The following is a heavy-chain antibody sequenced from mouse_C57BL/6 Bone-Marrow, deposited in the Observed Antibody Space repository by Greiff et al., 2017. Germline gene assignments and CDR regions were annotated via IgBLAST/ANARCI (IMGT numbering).Heavy chain of an antibody. Sequence: QVQLQQSGAELVRPGTSVKVSCKASGYAFTNYLIEWVKQRPGQGLEWIGVINPGSGGTNYNEQFKGKATLTADKSSSTAYMQLSSLTSEDSAVYFCARGGLRRRDWYFDVWGTGTTVTVSS. CDR2: INPGSGGT. CDR1: GYAFTNYL. V-gene: IGHV1-54*01. D-gene: IGHD2-2*01. J-gene: IGHJ1*03. CDR3: ARGGLRRRDWYFDV.